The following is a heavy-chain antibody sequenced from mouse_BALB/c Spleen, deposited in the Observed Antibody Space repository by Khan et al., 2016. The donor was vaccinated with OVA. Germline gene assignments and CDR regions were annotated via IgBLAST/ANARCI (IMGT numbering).Heavy chain of an antibody. CDR2: INPTSGYT. CDR3: ARDRIDY. CDR1: GYTFTTYW. Sequence: QMQLEESGAELAKPGASVKMSCKASGYTFTTYWMHWVKQRPGQGLEWIGYINPTSGYTDYNQKFKDKATLTADKSSSTAYMQLSSLTSDDSAVYYCARDRIDYWGQGTTLTFSS. J-gene: IGHJ2*01. V-gene: IGHV1-7*01.